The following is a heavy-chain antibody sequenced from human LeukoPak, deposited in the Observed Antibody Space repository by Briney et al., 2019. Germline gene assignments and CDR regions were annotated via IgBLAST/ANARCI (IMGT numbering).Heavy chain of an antibody. J-gene: IGHJ4*02. D-gene: IGHD4-17*01. CDR3: ARETMTTVTTGEYYFDY. CDR2: ISSSSSYI. Sequence: GGSLRLSCAASGFTFSSYSVNWVRQAPGKGLEWVSSISSSSSYIYYADSVKGRFTISRDNAKNSLYLQMNSLRAEDMAVYYCARETMTTVTTGEYYFDYWGQGTLVTVSS. V-gene: IGHV3-21*01. CDR1: GFTFSSYS.